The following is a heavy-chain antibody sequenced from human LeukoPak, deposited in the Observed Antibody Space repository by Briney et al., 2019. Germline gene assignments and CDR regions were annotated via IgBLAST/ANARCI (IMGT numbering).Heavy chain of an antibody. CDR1: GFTFSSYA. V-gene: IGHV3-30-3*01. CDR3: AAPAYYDRLFDY. D-gene: IGHD3-22*01. CDR2: ISYDGSNK. Sequence: GSLRLSCAASGFTFSSYAMHWVRQAPGKGLEWVAVISYDGSNKYYADSVKGRFTISRDNSKNTLYLQMNSLRAEDTAVYYCAAPAYYDRLFDYWGQGTLVTVSS. J-gene: IGHJ4*02.